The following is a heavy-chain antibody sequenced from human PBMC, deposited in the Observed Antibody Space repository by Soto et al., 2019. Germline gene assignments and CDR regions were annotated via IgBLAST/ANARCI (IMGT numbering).Heavy chain of an antibody. V-gene: IGHV4-59*01. D-gene: IGHD6-19*01. Sequence: SETLSLTCTVSGGSISSYYWSWIRQPPGKGLEWIGYIYYSGSTNYNPSLKSRVTISVDTSKNQFSLKLSSVTAADTAVYYCARDSASSGWYDVTFDYWGQGTLVTVSS. J-gene: IGHJ4*02. CDR1: GGSISSYY. CDR3: ARDSASSGWYDVTFDY. CDR2: IYYSGST.